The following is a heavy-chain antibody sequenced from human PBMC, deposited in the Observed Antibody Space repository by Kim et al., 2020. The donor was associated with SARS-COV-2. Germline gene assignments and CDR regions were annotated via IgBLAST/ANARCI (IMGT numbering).Heavy chain of an antibody. J-gene: IGHJ4*02. CDR1: GFTFDDYG. CDR3: ARDHTAMVFGGSPGGY. V-gene: IGHV3-20*01. CDR2: INWNGGST. D-gene: IGHD5-18*01. Sequence: GGSLRLSCAASGFTFDDYGMSWVRQAPGKGLEWVSGINWNGGSTGYADSVKGRFTISRDNAKNSLYLQMNSLRAEDTALYHCARDHTAMVFGGSPGGYWCQGTLVTVSS.